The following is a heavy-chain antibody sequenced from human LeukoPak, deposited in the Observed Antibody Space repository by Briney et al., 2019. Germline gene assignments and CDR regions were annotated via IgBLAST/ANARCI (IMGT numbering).Heavy chain of an antibody. CDR1: GFTFSSYE. J-gene: IGHJ6*04. V-gene: IGHV3-48*03. D-gene: IGHD3-10*02. CDR3: AELGITMIGGV. CDR2: ISSNGSTI. Sequence: GGSLRLSCAASGFTFSSYEMNWVRHAPGKGLEWGSYISSNGSTIYYADSVKGRFTTSRDNAKNSLCLQMNSLRAEETAVYYCAELGITMIGGVWGKGTTVTISS.